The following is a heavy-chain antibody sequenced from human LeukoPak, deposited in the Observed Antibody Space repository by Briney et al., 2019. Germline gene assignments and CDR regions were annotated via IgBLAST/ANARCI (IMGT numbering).Heavy chain of an antibody. D-gene: IGHD6-19*01. CDR1: GYTFTSYD. V-gene: IGHV1-3*01. CDR2: INAGNGNT. J-gene: IGHJ4*02. Sequence: ASVKVSCKASGYTFTSYDINWVRQATGQGLEWMGWINAGNGNTKYSQKFQGRVTITRDTSASTAYMELSSLRSEDTAVYYCARGFSGWYELDYWGQGTLVTVSS. CDR3: ARGFSGWYELDY.